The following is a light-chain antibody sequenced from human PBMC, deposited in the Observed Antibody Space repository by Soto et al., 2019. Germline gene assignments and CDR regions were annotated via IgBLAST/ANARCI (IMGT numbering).Light chain of an antibody. CDR2: DAS. Sequence: DIQMTQSPSTLPASVGDRVTITCRASQSIRSWLAWYQQKPGKAPNLLIYDASRLASGVPPRFSGSGSGTEFTLTISSLQPDDFAIYYCPQYESYVNSFGPGTKLEIK. V-gene: IGKV1-5*01. CDR3: PQYESYVNS. J-gene: IGKJ2*03. CDR1: QSIRSW.